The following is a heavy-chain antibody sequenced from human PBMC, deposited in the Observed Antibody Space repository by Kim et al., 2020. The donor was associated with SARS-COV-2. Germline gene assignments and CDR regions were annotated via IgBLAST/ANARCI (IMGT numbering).Heavy chain of an antibody. CDR1: GFTFSSYD. CDR2: IGTAGDT. J-gene: IGHJ6*02. CDR3: ARGGRQYGMDV. D-gene: IGHD2-15*01. V-gene: IGHV3-13*01. Sequence: GGSLRLSCAASGFTFSSYDMHWVRQATGKGLEWVSAIGTAGDTYYPGSVKGRFTISRENAKNSLYLQMNSLRAGDTAVYYCARGGRQYGMDVWGQGTTVTVSS.